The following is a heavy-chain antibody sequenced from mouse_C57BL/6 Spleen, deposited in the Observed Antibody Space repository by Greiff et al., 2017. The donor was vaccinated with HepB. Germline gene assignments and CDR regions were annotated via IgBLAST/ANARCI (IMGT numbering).Heavy chain of an antibody. Sequence: QVQLQQPGAELVMPGASVKLSCKASGYTFTSYWMHWVKQRPGQGLEWIGEIDPSDSYTNYNQKFKGKSTLTVDKSSSTAYMQLSSLTSEDSAVYYCARDGSSYGFDYWGQGTTLTVSS. J-gene: IGHJ2*01. CDR3: ARDGSSYGFDY. CDR2: IDPSDSYT. CDR1: GYTFTSYW. D-gene: IGHD1-1*01. V-gene: IGHV1-69*01.